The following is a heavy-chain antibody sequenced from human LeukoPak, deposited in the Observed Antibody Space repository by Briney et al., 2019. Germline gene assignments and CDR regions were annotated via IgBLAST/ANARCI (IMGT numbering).Heavy chain of an antibody. D-gene: IGHD4-17*01. CDR3: ARGGHLRYGDTQNWFDP. V-gene: IGHV1-46*01. J-gene: IGHJ5*02. CDR2: INPSAGST. CDR1: GYTFTSYY. Sequence: ASVKVSCKASGYTFTSYYIHWVRQAPGQGLEWMGVINPSAGSTRDAQKFQGRVTMTRDTSTSTVCMELRSLRSEGTAVYYCARGGHLRYGDTQNWFDPWGQGTLVTVSS.